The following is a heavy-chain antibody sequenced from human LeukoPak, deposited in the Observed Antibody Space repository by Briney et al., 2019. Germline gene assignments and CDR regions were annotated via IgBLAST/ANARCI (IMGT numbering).Heavy chain of an antibody. V-gene: IGHV4-38-2*01. CDR2: AFDTGTT. Sequence: SETLSLTCAVSGSYISSGYNWGWSRQPPGKGLEWIGNAFDTGTTYYNPSLKSRVTTSVDTSKKYFCLKLRSMTAADTAVYFYARLPYDSIGYYAFDIWGRGTIVTVSS. CDR3: ARLPYDSIGYYAFDI. CDR1: GSYISSGYN. D-gene: IGHD3-22*01. J-gene: IGHJ3*02.